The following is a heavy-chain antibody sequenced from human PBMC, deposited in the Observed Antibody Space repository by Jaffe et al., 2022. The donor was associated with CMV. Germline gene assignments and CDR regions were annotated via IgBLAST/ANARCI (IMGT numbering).Heavy chain of an antibody. CDR1: GFTFSSYW. J-gene: IGHJ4*02. CDR2: IKQDGSEK. V-gene: IGHV3-7*03. Sequence: EVQLVESGGGLVQPGGSLRLSCAASGFTFSSYWMSWVRQAPGKGLEWVANIKQDGSEKYYVDSVKGRFTISRDNAKNSLYLQMNSLRAEDTAVYYCARERGYGDNSHDYWGQGTLVTVSS. D-gene: IGHD5-18*01. CDR3: ARERGYGDNSHDY.